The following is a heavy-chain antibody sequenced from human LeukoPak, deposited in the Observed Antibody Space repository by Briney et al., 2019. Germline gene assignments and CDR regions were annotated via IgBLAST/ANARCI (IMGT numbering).Heavy chain of an antibody. CDR3: ARGKWLRSDLDY. CDR1: GGSISSGGYY. D-gene: IGHD5-12*01. V-gene: IGHV4-30-2*01. Sequence: SQTLSLTCTVSGGSISSGGYYWSWIRQPPGKGLEWIGEINHSGSTNYNPSLKSRVTISVDTSKNQFSLKLSSVTAADTAVYYCARGKWLRSDLDYWGQGTLVTVSS. CDR2: INHSGST. J-gene: IGHJ4*02.